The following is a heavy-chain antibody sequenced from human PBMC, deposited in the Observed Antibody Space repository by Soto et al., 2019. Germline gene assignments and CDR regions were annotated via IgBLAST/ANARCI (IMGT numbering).Heavy chain of an antibody. V-gene: IGHV4-31*03. CDR3: ARTVFSSASCYGDYYYGLDV. Sequence: QVQLQESGPGLVKPSQTLSLTCTVSGDSLSSTNNYWSWIRQHPGKGLEWIGYIYYSGSTYYNPSLKSRPAISVDTSKNEFSLKMSSVTAADTAVYYCARTVFSSASCYGDYYYGLDVWGQGTTVTVSS. J-gene: IGHJ6*02. D-gene: IGHD2-2*01. CDR1: GDSLSSTNNY. CDR2: IYYSGST.